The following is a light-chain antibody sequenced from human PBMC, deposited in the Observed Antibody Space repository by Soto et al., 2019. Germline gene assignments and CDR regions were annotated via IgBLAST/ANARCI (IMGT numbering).Light chain of an antibody. J-gene: IGKJ4*02. CDR1: QSVYST. Sequence: EIVMTQSPATLSVSPGERATLSCRASQSVYSTLAWYQQKPGQAPRLLIYNASTRATGIPARFSGSGSGTEFTLTISSLQAEDLAVYYCQQYNKWPLTFGGGTKLEIK. V-gene: IGKV3-15*01. CDR3: QQYNKWPLT. CDR2: NAS.